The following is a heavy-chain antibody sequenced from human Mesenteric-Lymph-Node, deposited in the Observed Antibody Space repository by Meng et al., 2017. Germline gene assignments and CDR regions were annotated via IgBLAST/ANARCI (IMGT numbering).Heavy chain of an antibody. CDR3: AAGADPDY. Sequence: LQLVESGGGVVQPGRSLGLSCAASGFTSSSYFLSWVRQTPEKGLEWVSAISGSGGSPNYGNSVKGRFTISRDNSKNTLYLQMNSLTAEDTAVYYCAAGADPDYWGQGALVTVSS. CDR2: ISGSGGSP. J-gene: IGHJ4*02. CDR1: GFTSSSYF. V-gene: IGHV3-23*04. D-gene: IGHD3-10*01.